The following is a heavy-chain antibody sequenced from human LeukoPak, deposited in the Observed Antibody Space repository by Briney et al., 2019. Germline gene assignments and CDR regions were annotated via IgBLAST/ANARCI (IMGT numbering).Heavy chain of an antibody. J-gene: IGHJ3*02. Sequence: GGSLRLSCAASGFTFSTWAINWVRQAPGKGLEWVSAISGSGSKTFYADSVKGRFTISRDNPKNTLYLQMNSLRPEDTAVYYCVKEPRGYSFSFDIWGQGTMVTVSS. D-gene: IGHD5-18*01. CDR2: ISGSGSKT. V-gene: IGHV3-23*01. CDR3: VKEPRGYSFSFDI. CDR1: GFTFSTWA.